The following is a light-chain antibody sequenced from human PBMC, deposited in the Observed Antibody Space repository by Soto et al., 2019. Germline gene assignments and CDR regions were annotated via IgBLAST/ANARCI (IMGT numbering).Light chain of an antibody. CDR3: QQYNNWPRT. Sequence: EIVMTQSPSTLSVSPGERATLSCRASQSVSSDLAWYHQKPGKAPRLLIYGASTRATGIPARFSGSGSGTEFTLTINSLQPEDFAAYYCQQYNNWPRTFGQGTKVDIK. V-gene: IGKV3-15*01. J-gene: IGKJ1*01. CDR2: GAS. CDR1: QSVSSD.